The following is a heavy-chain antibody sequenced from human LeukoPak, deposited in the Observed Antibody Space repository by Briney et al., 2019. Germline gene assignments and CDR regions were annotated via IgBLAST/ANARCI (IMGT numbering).Heavy chain of an antibody. CDR2: IYRDGSS. CDR1: GLSVSSNY. J-gene: IGHJ4*02. CDR3: ARSFYDILIGYYQYFDY. D-gene: IGHD3-9*01. Sequence: SGGSLRLSSVASGLSVSSNYMSWVRQAPGKGLEWVSVIYRDGSSYYAESVKGRFTISRDNSKNTLYIQMNSLRAEDTAVYYCARSFYDILIGYYQYFDYWGQGTLVTVSS. V-gene: IGHV3-66*01.